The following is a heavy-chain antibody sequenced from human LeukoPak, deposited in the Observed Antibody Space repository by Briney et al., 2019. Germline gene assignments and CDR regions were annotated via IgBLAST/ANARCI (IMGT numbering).Heavy chain of an antibody. J-gene: IGHJ4*02. CDR3: TVRGRYCSSTSCYWLDY. D-gene: IGHD2-2*01. Sequence: GGSLRLSCAASGFTFSNAWMSWVRQAPGKGLEWVGRIKSKTDGGTTDYAAPVKGRFTISRDDSKNTLYLQMNSLKTEDTAVYYCTVRGRYCSSTSCYWLDYWGQGTLVTVSS. CDR1: GFTFSNAW. CDR2: IKSKTDGGTT. V-gene: IGHV3-15*01.